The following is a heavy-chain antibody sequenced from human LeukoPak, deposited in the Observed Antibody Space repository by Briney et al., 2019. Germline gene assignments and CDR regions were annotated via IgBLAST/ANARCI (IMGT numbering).Heavy chain of an antibody. CDR1: GFTFDDYG. D-gene: IGHD4-17*01. V-gene: IGHV3-20*04. J-gene: IGHJ4*02. Sequence: PGGSLRLSCAASGFTFDDYGLSWVRQAPGKGLEWVSGINWNGGSTGYADSVKGRFTISRDNAKNSLYLQMNSLRAEDTALYYCARVTHYGSLYYFDYWGQGTLVTVSS. CDR3: ARVTHYGSLYYFDY. CDR2: INWNGGST.